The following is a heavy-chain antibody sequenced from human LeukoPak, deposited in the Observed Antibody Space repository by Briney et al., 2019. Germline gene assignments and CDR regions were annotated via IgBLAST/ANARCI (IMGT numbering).Heavy chain of an antibody. D-gene: IGHD5-18*01. CDR1: GGSISSGDYY. CDR2: IYYSGST. CDR3: ARVPRGYSYGLLDY. J-gene: IGHJ4*02. Sequence: PSETLSLTCTVSGGSISSGDYYWRWIRQPPGKGLEWIGYIYYSGSTYYNPSLKSRVTISVDTSKNQFSLKLSSVTAADTAVYYCARVPRGYSYGLLDYWGQGTLVTVSP. V-gene: IGHV4-30-4*08.